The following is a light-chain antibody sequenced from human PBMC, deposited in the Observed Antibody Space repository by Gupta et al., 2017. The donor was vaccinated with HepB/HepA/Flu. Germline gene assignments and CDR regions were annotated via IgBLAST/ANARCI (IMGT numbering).Light chain of an antibody. CDR3: RDWDSSRANGV. J-gene: IGLJ2*01. CDR2: YDT. CDR1: NIGSKR. V-gene: IGLV3-21*04. Sequence: SYVLTQPPSVSVAPGKTARTTCGVNNIGSKRLHWYQQKPAQAPVRVIDYDTDRPAGINERFFCYNTGNKATPPTSIVESGDEDDYYCRDWDSSRANGVFGGGTKMNVL.